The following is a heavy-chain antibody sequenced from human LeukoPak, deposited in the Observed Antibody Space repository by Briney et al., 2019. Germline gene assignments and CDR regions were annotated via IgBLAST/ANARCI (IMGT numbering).Heavy chain of an antibody. CDR2: VSSDGSAT. CDR1: GFTFSSYW. D-gene: IGHD7-27*01. J-gene: IGHJ3*02. V-gene: IGHV3-74*01. CDR3: ARIDLGMRKDAFDI. Sequence: GGSLRLSCVASGFTFSSYWMHWVRQAPGKGLVWVSRVSSDGSATSHADSVKGRFTISRDNSKNTLYLQMNSLRAEDTAVYYCARIDLGMRKDAFDIWGQGTMVTVSS.